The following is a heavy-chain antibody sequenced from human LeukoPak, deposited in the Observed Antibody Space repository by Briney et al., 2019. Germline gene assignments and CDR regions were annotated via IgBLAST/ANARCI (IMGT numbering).Heavy chain of an antibody. D-gene: IGHD2-21*02. CDR2: IIPIFGTA. Sequence: SVKVSCKASGGTFSSYAISWVRQAPGQGLERMGGIIPIFGTANYAQKFQGRVTITADESTSTAYMELSSLRSEDTAVYYCATLLGNCGGDCYSDYWGEGTLVTVSS. CDR1: GGTFSSYA. J-gene: IGHJ4*02. V-gene: IGHV1-69*13. CDR3: ATLLGNCGGDCYSDY.